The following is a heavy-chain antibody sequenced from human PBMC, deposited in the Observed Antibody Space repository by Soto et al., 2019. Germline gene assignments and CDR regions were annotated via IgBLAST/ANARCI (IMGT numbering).Heavy chain of an antibody. D-gene: IGHD3-22*01. CDR2: IYYSGST. J-gene: IGHJ2*01. V-gene: IGHV4-59*01. Sequence: QVQLQESGPGLVKPSETLSLTCTVSGGSISSYYWSWIRQPPGKGLEWIGYIYYSGSTNYNPSLKSRVTISVDTSKNKFSLKLSSVTAADTAVYYCAREQRTYYYDSSGYYSGYFDLWGRGTLVTVSS. CDR1: GGSISSYY. CDR3: AREQRTYYYDSSGYYSGYFDL.